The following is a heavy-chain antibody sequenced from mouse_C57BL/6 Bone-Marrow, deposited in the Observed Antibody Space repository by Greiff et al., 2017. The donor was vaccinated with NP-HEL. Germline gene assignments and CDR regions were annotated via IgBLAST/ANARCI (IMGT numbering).Heavy chain of an antibody. CDR1: GYTFTGYW. CDR2: ILPGSGST. V-gene: IGHV1-9*01. CDR3: AAPYGYYAMDY. Sequence: VKLQESGAELMKPGASVKLSCKATGYTFTGYWIEWVKQRPGHGLEWIGEILPGSGSTNYNEKFKGKATFTADTSSNTAYMQLSSLTTEDSAIYYCAAPYGYYAMDYWGQGTSVTVSS. J-gene: IGHJ4*01. D-gene: IGHD1-1*02.